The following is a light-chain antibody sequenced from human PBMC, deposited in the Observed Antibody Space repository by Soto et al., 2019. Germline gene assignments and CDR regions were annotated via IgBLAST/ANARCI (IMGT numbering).Light chain of an antibody. CDR2: GAS. J-gene: IGKJ1*01. CDR1: QSVSSSY. V-gene: IGKV3-20*01. CDR3: QQYDSSPLP. Sequence: EIVLTQSPGTLSLSPGERATLSCRASQSVSSSYLAWYQQKPGQAPRLLIYGASVTATDIPDRFRGSGSATDFTLTISRLEPEDLAVYYCQQYDSSPLPFGLGTKVQIK.